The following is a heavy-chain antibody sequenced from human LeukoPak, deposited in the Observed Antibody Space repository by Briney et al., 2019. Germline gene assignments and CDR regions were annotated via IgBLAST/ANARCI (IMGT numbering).Heavy chain of an antibody. CDR3: ARDLSSSSTAYFQH. J-gene: IGHJ1*01. V-gene: IGHV3-21*01. D-gene: IGHD6-6*01. CDR1: GFTVSSNY. CDR2: ISSSSRYI. Sequence: GGSLRLSFAASGFTVSSNYMSWVRQAPGKGLEWVSSISSSSRYIYYADSVKGRFTISRDNAKNSLYLQMNSLRAEDTAVYYCARDLSSSSTAYFQHWGQGTLVTVSS.